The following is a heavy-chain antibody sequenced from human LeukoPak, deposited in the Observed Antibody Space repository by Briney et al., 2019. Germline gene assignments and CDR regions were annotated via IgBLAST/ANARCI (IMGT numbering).Heavy chain of an antibody. D-gene: IGHD5-12*01. J-gene: IGHJ5*02. Sequence: ASVKVSCKASGYTFTGYYMHWVRQAPGQGLEWMGWINPNSGGTNYAQKFQGRVTMTRDTSISTAYMELSRLRSDDTAVYYCARDLVFAGGGYSGYDTPNWFDPWGRGTLVTVSS. CDR2: INPNSGGT. CDR1: GYTFTGYY. V-gene: IGHV1-2*02. CDR3: ARDLVFAGGGYSGYDTPNWFDP.